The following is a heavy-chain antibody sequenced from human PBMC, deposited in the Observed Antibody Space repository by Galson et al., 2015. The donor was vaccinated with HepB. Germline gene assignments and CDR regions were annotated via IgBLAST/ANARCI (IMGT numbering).Heavy chain of an antibody. CDR1: GFSLSTSGVA. V-gene: IGHV2-5*01. D-gene: IGHD7-27*01. J-gene: IGHJ4*02. Sequence: PALVKPTQTLTLTCTFSGFSLSTSGVAVGWIRQPPGKALEWLALIYWNDDKRYSPSLKSRVTITKDTSKNQVVLTLTNMEPMDTGTYYCARSRKLGMNFDYWGQGTLVTVSS. CDR3: ARSRKLGMNFDY. CDR2: IYWNDDK.